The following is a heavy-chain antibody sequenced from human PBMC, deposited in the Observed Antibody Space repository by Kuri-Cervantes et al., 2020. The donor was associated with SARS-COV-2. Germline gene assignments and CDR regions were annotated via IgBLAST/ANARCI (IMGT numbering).Heavy chain of an antibody. J-gene: IGHJ6*02. CDR3: AKGQGAAGLGMDV. CDR1: GFTFSSYW. D-gene: IGHD6-13*01. Sequence: GESLKISCAASGFTFSSYWMHWVRQAPGKGLVWVSAISGSGGSTYYADSVKGRFTISRDNSKNTLYLQMNSLRAEDTAVYYCAKGQGAAGLGMDVWGQGTTVTVSS. V-gene: IGHV3-23*01. CDR2: ISGSGGST.